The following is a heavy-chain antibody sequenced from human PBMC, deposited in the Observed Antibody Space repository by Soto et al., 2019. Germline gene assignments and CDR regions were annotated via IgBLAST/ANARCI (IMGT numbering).Heavy chain of an antibody. D-gene: IGHD2-15*01. CDR2: VSIGGST. CDR1: GFTFSSYA. J-gene: IGHJ4*02. CDR3: AKRRGAGGHFDY. Sequence: GGSLRLSCAASGFTFSSYAMGWVRQGPGKGLEWVAVVSIGGSTHYADSVRGRFTISRGNSKNTLSLQMNSLTAEDTAVYFCAKRRGAGGHFDYWGQGALVTVSS. V-gene: IGHV3-23*01.